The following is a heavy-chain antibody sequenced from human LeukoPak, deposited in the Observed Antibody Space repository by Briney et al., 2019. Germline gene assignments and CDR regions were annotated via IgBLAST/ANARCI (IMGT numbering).Heavy chain of an antibody. CDR3: AKSPRFGDSYYFDY. CDR2: ISGSGGST. CDR1: GFTFSSYA. V-gene: IGHV3-23*01. J-gene: IGHJ4*02. D-gene: IGHD3-10*01. Sequence: GGSLRLSCAASGFTFSSYAMSWVRQAPGKGPEWVSAISGSGGSTYYADSVKGRFTISRDNSKNTLYLQMNSLRAEDTAVYYCAKSPRFGDSYYFDYWGQGTLVTVSS.